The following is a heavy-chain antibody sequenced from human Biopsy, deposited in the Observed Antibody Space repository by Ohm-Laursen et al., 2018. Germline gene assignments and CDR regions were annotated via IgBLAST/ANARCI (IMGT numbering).Heavy chain of an antibody. Sequence: TLSLTCSVSGGSISSRNHYWGWLRQPPGKGLEWIGHVYYSGSTFYNSSLESRVTVSVDTSKNQFHLRLTSMSASDTAVYYCARAPFGSGSYSEFDYWGRGSPVTVPS. CDR1: GGSISSRNHY. J-gene: IGHJ2*01. CDR3: ARAPFGSGSYSEFDY. CDR2: VYYSGST. D-gene: IGHD3-22*01. V-gene: IGHV4-39*01.